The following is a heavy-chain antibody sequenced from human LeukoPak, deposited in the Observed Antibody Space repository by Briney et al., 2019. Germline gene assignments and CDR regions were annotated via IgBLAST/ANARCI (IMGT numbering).Heavy chain of an antibody. CDR2: ISSRGNYI. J-gene: IGHJ4*02. CDR3: ARDHLDPSFASYSSSSGTFDY. D-gene: IGHD6-6*01. CDR1: GFTFSDYS. V-gene: IGHV3-21*01. Sequence: TGGSLRLSCEASGFTFSDYSMNWVRQAPGKGLEWVSSISSRGNYIYDADSVKGRFTVSRDNAKNSLYLQMNSLRAEDTAIYYCARDHLDPSFASYSSSSGTFDYWGQGPLVPVSS.